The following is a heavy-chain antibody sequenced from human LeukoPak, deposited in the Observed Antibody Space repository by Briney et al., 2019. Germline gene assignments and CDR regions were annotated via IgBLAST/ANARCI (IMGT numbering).Heavy chain of an antibody. CDR1: GGSISSSSYY. J-gene: IGHJ5*02. CDR3: ARHKDCSSTSCWSDADVNWFDP. V-gene: IGHV4-39*01. CDR2: IYYSGST. Sequence: SETLSLTCTVSGGSISSSSYYWGWIRQPPGKGLEWIGSIYYSGSTYYNPSLKSRVTISVDTSKNQFSLKLSSVTAADTAVYYCARHKDCSSTSCWSDADVNWFDPWGQGTLVTVSS. D-gene: IGHD2-2*01.